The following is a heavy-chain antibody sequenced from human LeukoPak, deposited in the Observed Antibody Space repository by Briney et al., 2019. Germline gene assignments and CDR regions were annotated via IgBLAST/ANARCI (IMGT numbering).Heavy chain of an antibody. D-gene: IGHD2-8*01. CDR3: AKAAGGYCTKGECYPFAY. Sequence: GGSLRLSYAASGFTFSSYAMSWVRQASGKGLEWVSAISGSGGSTYYADSVKGRYTISRDNSKNTLSLQMNSLRAEDTAVYYCAKAAGGYCTKGECYPFAYWGQGPLVTVSS. CDR1: GFTFSSYA. CDR2: ISGSGGST. V-gene: IGHV3-23*01. J-gene: IGHJ4*02.